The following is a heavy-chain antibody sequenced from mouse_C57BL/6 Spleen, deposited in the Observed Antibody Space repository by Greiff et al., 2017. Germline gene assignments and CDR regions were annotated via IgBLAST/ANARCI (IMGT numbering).Heavy chain of an antibody. Sequence: VMLVASGPGLVAPSQSLSITCTVSGFSLTSYAISWVRQPPGKGLEWLGVIWTGGGTNYNSALKSRLSLSKDHSKSKVFLKMNSLQTADTARYYCARNHYGSSYGYFEVWGTGTTVTVSS. CDR3: ARNHYGSSYGYFEV. CDR1: GFSLTSYA. CDR2: IWTGGGT. V-gene: IGHV2-9-1*01. J-gene: IGHJ1*03. D-gene: IGHD1-1*01.